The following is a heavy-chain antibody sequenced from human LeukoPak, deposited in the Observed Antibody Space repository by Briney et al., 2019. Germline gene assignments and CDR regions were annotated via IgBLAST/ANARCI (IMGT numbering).Heavy chain of an antibody. J-gene: IGHJ6*02. CDR1: GFTFSSYA. D-gene: IGHD3-10*01. V-gene: IGHV3-64*04. CDR3: ARGNYGMDV. CDR2: ISSNGGST. Sequence: GGSLRLSCSASGFTFSSYAMHWVRQAPGKGLEYVSAISSNGGSTYYADSVKGRFTISRDNSKNSLYLQMNSLRADDTALYHCARGNYGMDVWGQGTTVTVSS.